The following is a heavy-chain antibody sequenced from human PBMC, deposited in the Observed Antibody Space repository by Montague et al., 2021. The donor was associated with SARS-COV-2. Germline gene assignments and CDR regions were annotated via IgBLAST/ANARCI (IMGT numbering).Heavy chain of an antibody. Sequence: SETLSLTCTVSGGSISSSSYYWGWIRQPPGKGLEWIGSIYYSGSTYYNPCLKSRVTISVDTSKNQFSLKLSAVTAADTAVYYWARVGRQQLVRLSGMDVWGQGTTVTVSS. V-gene: IGHV4-39*07. CDR2: IYYSGST. J-gene: IGHJ6*02. D-gene: IGHD6-13*01. CDR3: ARVGRQQLVRLSGMDV. CDR1: GGSISSSSYY.